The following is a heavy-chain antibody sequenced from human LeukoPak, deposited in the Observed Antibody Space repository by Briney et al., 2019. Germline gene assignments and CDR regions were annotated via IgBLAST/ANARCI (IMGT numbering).Heavy chain of an antibody. V-gene: IGHV4-39*01. J-gene: IGHJ4*02. D-gene: IGHD2-15*01. CDR1: GGSISSSSYY. CDR3: VSSCSGGSCSTPTRLDY. CDR2: IYYSGST. Sequence: SEPLSLTCTVSGGSISSSSYYWGWIRQPPGKGLEWIGSIYYSGSTYYSPSLKSRVTISVDTSKNQFSLKLSSVTAADTAVYYCVSSCSGGSCSTPTRLDYWGQGTLVTVSS.